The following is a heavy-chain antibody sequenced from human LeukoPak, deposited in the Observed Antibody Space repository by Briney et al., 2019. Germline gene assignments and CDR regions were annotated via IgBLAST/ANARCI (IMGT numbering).Heavy chain of an antibody. Sequence: KASGPTLLKPTPTLTLTCTFSGFSLSTSGVGVGWIRQPPGKALEWLAIIYWHDDKRYNPSLESRLTITKDTSKNQVVLTMTNVDPVDTATYYCAHRISFWTGYHFDYWGQGTLVTVSS. V-gene: IGHV2-5*01. CDR1: GFSLSTSGVG. CDR3: AHRISFWTGYHFDY. J-gene: IGHJ4*02. D-gene: IGHD3/OR15-3a*01. CDR2: IYWHDDK.